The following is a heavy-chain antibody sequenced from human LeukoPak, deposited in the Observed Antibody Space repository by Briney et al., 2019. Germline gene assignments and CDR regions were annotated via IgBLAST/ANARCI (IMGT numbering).Heavy chain of an antibody. Sequence: GASVKVSCKASGYTFTSYYMHWVRQAPGQGLEWMGIINPSGGSTSYAQKFQGRVTMTRDTSTSTVYMELSSLRSEDTAVYYCAGEPRGYYDRTHAFDIWGQGTMVTVSS. CDR2: INPSGGST. CDR1: GYTFTSYY. V-gene: IGHV1-46*01. J-gene: IGHJ3*02. D-gene: IGHD3-22*01. CDR3: AGEPRGYYDRTHAFDI.